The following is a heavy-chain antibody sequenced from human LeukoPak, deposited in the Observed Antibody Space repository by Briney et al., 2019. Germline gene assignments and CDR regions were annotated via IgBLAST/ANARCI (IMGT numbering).Heavy chain of an antibody. D-gene: IGHD4-17*01. Sequence: GGSRRLACAAAGFTFNDAWMNWVRQAPGRVLDWVGRIKKTTDGATKDYDATVKDRFTISRHDSKDPLFLQMNSLKTEDTAVYYCPTDFLKYGATFAHWGQGSLVPVSS. CDR3: PTDFLKYGATFAH. CDR2: IKKTTDGATK. V-gene: IGHV3-15*01. J-gene: IGHJ4*02. CDR1: GFTFNDAW.